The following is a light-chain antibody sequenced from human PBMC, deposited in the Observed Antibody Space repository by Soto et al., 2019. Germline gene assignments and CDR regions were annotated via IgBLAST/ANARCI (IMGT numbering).Light chain of an antibody. V-gene: IGLV4-60*03. CDR3: ETLDSNTVV. Sequence: QTVVTQSSSASASLGSSVKLTCTLSSGHSSYIIAWHQQQPGKAPRYLMKLEGSGSYNKGSAVPDRFSGSSSGADRYLTISNLQSEDEADYYCETLDSNTVVFGGGTTVTVL. CDR1: SGHSSYI. CDR2: LEGSGSY. J-gene: IGLJ2*01.